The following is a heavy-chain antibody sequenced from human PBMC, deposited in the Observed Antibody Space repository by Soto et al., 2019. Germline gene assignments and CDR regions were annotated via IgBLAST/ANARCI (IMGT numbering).Heavy chain of an antibody. V-gene: IGHV4-30-4*01. CDR1: GDSINSGDYY. CDR3: ARWWGVGVAGMDV. Sequence: QVQLQESGPRLVKPLQTLSLTCTVSGDSINSGDYYWSWIRQPPGRGLEWVGYSFYSGITDYNPSPKIRMTISMDMSKNRFSLRLNSVTAADRAVYFCARWWGVGVAGMDVWGQGTTVSVSS. J-gene: IGHJ6*02. CDR2: SFYSGIT. D-gene: IGHD2-15*01.